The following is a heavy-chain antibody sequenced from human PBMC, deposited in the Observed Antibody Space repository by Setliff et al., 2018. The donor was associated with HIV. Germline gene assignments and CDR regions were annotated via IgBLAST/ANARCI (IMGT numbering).Heavy chain of an antibody. D-gene: IGHD2-2*01. CDR2: MNPNSGDT. J-gene: IGHJ4*02. Sequence: ASVKVSCKASGHTFSNYDVIWVRRATGQGLEWMGWMNPNSGDTGYAQKFQGRVIMTRDTSISTAYMELTSLRSDDTAVYYCARKDGVGYCDSNSCYGIGPIDFWGQGSLVTVS. CDR1: GHTFSNYD. CDR3: ARKDGVGYCDSNSCYGIGPIDF. V-gene: IGHV1-8*01.